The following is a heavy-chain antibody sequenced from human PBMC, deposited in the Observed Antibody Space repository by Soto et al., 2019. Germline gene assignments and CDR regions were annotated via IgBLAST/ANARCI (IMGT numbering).Heavy chain of an antibody. Sequence: GGSLRLSCAASGFTFSSYAMSWVRQAPGKGLEWVSAISGSGGSTYYADSVKGRFTISRDNSKNTLYLQMNSLRAEDTAVYYCAKDWGWGGSRSSYWYFDLWGRGTLVTVSS. CDR2: ISGSGGST. D-gene: IGHD2-15*01. V-gene: IGHV3-23*01. CDR1: GFTFSSYA. J-gene: IGHJ2*01. CDR3: AKDWGWGGSRSSYWYFDL.